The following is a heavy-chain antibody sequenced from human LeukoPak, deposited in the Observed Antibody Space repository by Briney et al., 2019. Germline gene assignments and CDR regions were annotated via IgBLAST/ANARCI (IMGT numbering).Heavy chain of an antibody. J-gene: IGHJ4*02. CDR3: ARDPSYYSSSWYAYFDY. V-gene: IGHV1-2*02. CDR1: GYTSTGYY. Sequence: ASVKVSCKASGYTSTGYYMHWVRQAPGQGLEWMGWINPNSGGTNYAQKFQGRVTMTRDTSISTAYMELSRLRSDDTAVYYCARDPSYYSSSWYAYFDYWGQGTLVTVSS. CDR2: INPNSGGT. D-gene: IGHD6-13*01.